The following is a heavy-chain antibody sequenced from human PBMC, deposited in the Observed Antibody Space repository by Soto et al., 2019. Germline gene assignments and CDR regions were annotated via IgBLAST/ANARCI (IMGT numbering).Heavy chain of an antibody. CDR3: ARVDSSGWGVGYYGMDV. Sequence: GGSLRLSCAASGFTFSSYWMHWVRQAPGKGLVWVSRINSDGISTSYADSVKGRFTISRDNAKNTLYLQMNSLRAEDTAVYYCARVDSSGWGVGYYGMDVWGQGTTVTVSS. CDR2: INSDGIST. V-gene: IGHV3-74*01. D-gene: IGHD6-19*01. CDR1: GFTFSSYW. J-gene: IGHJ6*02.